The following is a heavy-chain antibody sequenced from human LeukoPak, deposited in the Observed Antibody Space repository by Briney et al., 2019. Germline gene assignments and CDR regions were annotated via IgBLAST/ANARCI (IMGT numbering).Heavy chain of an antibody. J-gene: IGHJ4*02. Sequence: ASVKVSCKASGYAFTSYGISWVRQAPGQGLEWMGWISAYNGNTNYAQKLQGRVTMTTDTSTSTAYMELRSLRSDDTAVYYCARGKSTASITVAGTWYYFDYWGQGTLVTVSS. V-gene: IGHV1-18*01. D-gene: IGHD6-19*01. CDR1: GYAFTSYG. CDR3: ARGKSTASITVAGTWYYFDY. CDR2: ISAYNGNT.